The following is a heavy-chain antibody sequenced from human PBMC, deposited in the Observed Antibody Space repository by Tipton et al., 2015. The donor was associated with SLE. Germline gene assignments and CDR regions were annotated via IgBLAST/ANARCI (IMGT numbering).Heavy chain of an antibody. CDR1: GGSFSGYY. J-gene: IGHJ6*02. CDR2: IYHSGST. V-gene: IGHV4-34*01. CDR3: ARGDWNDFYYYGMDV. Sequence: TLSLTCAVYGGSFSGYYWSWIRQPPGKGLEWIGYIYHSGSTYYNPSLKSRVTISVDRSKNQFSLKLSSVTAADTAVYYCARGDWNDFYYYGMDVWGQGTRVTVSS. D-gene: IGHD1-1*01.